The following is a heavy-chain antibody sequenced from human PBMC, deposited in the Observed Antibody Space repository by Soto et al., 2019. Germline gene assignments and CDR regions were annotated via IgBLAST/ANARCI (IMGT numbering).Heavy chain of an antibody. V-gene: IGHV3-21*01. CDR3: TRGASRDSSARGWFDP. J-gene: IGHJ5*02. D-gene: IGHD6-13*01. CDR2: ISSNSAYI. CDR1: GFTFRSFT. Sequence: PGGSLRLSCAASGFTFRSFTMNWVRQAPGKGLEWVSTISSNSAYIYYTDALRGRFTISRDNAKNSLHLQMNSLRAEDTAVYYCTRGASRDSSARGWFDPWGPGTLVTVS.